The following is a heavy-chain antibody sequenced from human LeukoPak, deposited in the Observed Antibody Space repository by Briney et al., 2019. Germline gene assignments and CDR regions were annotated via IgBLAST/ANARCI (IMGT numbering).Heavy chain of an antibody. CDR1: GFTFSNAW. Sequence: GGSLRLSCAASGFTFSNAWMSWVRQAPGKGLEWVANIKQDGSEKYYVDSVKGRFTISRDNAKNSLYLQMNSLRAEDTAVYYCARPGRADAFDIWGQGTMVTVSS. J-gene: IGHJ3*02. V-gene: IGHV3-7*04. CDR3: ARPGRADAFDI. CDR2: IKQDGSEK.